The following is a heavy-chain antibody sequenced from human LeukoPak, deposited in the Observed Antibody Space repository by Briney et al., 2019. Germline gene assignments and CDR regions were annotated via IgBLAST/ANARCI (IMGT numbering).Heavy chain of an antibody. Sequence: GGSLRLSCAASGFTFSNYWMSWVRQAPGKGLEWVANIKVDGSEKYYLDSVKGRFTISRDNAKNSVYLQMNSLRTEDTAVYYCAKRSSSGWFDYWGQGTLVTVSS. J-gene: IGHJ4*02. CDR2: IKVDGSEK. CDR1: GFTFSNYW. CDR3: AKRSSSGWFDY. D-gene: IGHD6-19*01. V-gene: IGHV3-7*03.